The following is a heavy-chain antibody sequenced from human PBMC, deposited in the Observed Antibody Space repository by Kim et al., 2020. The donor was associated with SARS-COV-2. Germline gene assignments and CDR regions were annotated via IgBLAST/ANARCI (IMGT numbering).Heavy chain of an antibody. V-gene: IGHV3-11*04. Sequence: ADAVKGRFTIARDNAKNSLYLQMNSLRAEDTAVYYCAKRAAADYYYGMDVWGQGTTVTVSS. D-gene: IGHD6-13*01. J-gene: IGHJ6*02. CDR3: AKRAAADYYYGMDV.